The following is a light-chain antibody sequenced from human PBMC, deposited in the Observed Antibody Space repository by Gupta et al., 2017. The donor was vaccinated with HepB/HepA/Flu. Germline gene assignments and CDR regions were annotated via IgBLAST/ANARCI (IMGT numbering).Light chain of an antibody. CDR2: AAS. V-gene: IGKV1-39*01. J-gene: IGKJ4*01. CDR3: RQSDSTPLT. Sequence: DIQMTQSPSSLSASVGDRVTITCRASQSISSYLNWYQQKPGKAPKLLIYAASSMQSGVPSRFSGSGSGTDSTLTISRLQPEDFATYYCRQSDSTPLTFGGGTKVEIK. CDR1: QSISSY.